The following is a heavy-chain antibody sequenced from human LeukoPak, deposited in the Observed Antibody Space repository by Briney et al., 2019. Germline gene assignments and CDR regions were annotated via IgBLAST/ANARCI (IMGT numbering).Heavy chain of an antibody. CDR3: ARDLDGYRSGNGA. J-gene: IGHJ5*02. Sequence: PGGSLRLSCAASGFTFSNYWMHWVRQALGKGLVWVSRINTDGSSTDYADSVKGRFTISRYNAKNTLYLQMNSLRAEDTAVYYCARDLDGYRSGNGAWGQGTLVTVSS. CDR2: INTDGSST. V-gene: IGHV3-74*01. D-gene: IGHD5-12*01. CDR1: GFTFSNYW.